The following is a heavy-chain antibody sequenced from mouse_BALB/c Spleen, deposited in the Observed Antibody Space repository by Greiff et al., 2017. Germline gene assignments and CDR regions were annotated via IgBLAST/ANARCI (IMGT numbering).Heavy chain of an antibody. CDR2: ISSGSSTI. CDR1: GFTFSSFG. D-gene: IGHD2-3*01. Sequence: DVHLVESGGGLVQPGGSRKLSCAASGFTFSSFGMHWVRQAPEKGLEWVAYISSGSSTIYYADTVKGRFTISRDNPKNTLFLQMTSLRSEDTAMYYCARDDPRGYAMDYWGQGTSVTVSS. CDR3: ARDDPRGYAMDY. J-gene: IGHJ4*01. V-gene: IGHV5-17*02.